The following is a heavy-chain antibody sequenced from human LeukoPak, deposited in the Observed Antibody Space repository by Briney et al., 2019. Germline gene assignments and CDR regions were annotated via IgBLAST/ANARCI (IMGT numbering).Heavy chain of an antibody. V-gene: IGHV4-34*01. Sequence: SETLSLTCAVYGGSFSGYYWSWIRQPPGKGLEWIGEINHSGSTNYNPSLKSRVTISVDTSKNQFSLKLSSVTAADTAVYYCARGISHYCSGGSCYHYWYFDLWGRGTLVTVSS. CDR1: GGSFSGYY. J-gene: IGHJ2*01. D-gene: IGHD2-15*01. CDR2: INHSGST. CDR3: ARGISHYCSGGSCYHYWYFDL.